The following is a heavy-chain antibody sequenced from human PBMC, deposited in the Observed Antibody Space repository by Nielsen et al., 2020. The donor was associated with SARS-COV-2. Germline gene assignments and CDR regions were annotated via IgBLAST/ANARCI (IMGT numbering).Heavy chain of an antibody. CDR1: GFSFSDHW. V-gene: IGHV3-7*03. CDR3: GRDRSPSL. D-gene: IGHD1-26*01. CDR2: IEEHGGEG. J-gene: IGHJ4*02. Sequence: GESLKISCAASGFSFSDHWMTWVRQAPGKGLEWVANIEEHGGEGLYVDSVEGRFTISRDNTKRSLYLQMRGLRAEDTAIYFCGRDRSPSLWGQGTVVTVSS.